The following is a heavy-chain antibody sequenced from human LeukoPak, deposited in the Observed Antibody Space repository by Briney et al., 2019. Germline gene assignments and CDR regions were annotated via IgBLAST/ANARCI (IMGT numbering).Heavy chain of an antibody. V-gene: IGHV2-5*01. CDR3: AHSNYDILTGYYKNYFDY. J-gene: IGHJ4*02. Sequence: SGPTLVNPTQTLTLTCTFSGFSLSTSGVGVGWIRQPPGKALEWLALIYWNDDKRYSPSLKSGPTITKDTSKNQVVLTMTNMDPVDTATYYCAHSNYDILTGYYKNYFDYWGQGTLVTVSS. CDR1: GFSLSTSGVG. D-gene: IGHD3-9*01. CDR2: IYWNDDK.